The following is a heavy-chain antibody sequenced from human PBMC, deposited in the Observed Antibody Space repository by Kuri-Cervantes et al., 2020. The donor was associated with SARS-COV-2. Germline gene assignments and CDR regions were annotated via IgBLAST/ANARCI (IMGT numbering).Heavy chain of an antibody. CDR2: ISWNSGSI. Sequence: SLKISCAASGFTLSSYSMNWVRQAPGKGLEWVSGISWNSGSIGYADSVKGRFTISRDNAKNSLYLQMNSLRAEDTAVYYCARDPSQGRADIWGQGTMVTVSS. V-gene: IGHV3-9*01. CDR1: GFTLSSYS. J-gene: IGHJ3*02. CDR3: ARDPSQGRADI.